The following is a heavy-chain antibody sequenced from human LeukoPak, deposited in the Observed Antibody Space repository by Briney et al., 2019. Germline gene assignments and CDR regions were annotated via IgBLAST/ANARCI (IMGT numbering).Heavy chain of an antibody. Sequence: APTLSLTCTVSGGSISSGGYYWSWIRQHPGKGLEWIVYVDYRGSTYYNPSLKSRLTISVDTSKNQFSLKLSCVTAADTAVYYCARFMYYYDSSGYSEFYFDYWGQGTLVTLSS. J-gene: IGHJ4*02. CDR2: VDYRGST. D-gene: IGHD3-22*01. CDR1: GGSISSGGYY. V-gene: IGHV4-31*03. CDR3: ARFMYYYDSSGYSEFYFDY.